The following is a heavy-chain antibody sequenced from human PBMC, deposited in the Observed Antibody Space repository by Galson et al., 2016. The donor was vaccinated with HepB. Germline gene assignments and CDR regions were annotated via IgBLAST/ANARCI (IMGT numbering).Heavy chain of an antibody. CDR2: IYYSGTV. D-gene: IGHD5-12*01. Sequence: TLSLTCAVSGGSISSGGYYWSWIRQHPGVGLEWIGHIYYSGTVYYNPSLKSRVAISVDTSKNQFSLRLTSVTAADTAVYYCARYSPRDSGYNEDAFDFWGQGTMVTVSS. J-gene: IGHJ3*01. CDR3: ARYSPRDSGYNEDAFDF. CDR1: GGSISSGGYY. V-gene: IGHV4-31*11.